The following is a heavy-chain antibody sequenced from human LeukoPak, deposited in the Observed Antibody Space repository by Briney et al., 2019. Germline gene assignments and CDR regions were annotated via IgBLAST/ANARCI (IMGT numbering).Heavy chain of an antibody. Sequence: VASVKVSCKTSGYSFTDYYMHWVRQAPGQGLEWMGWINPNSGGTSSEQKFQGRVTMTRDTSISTVYMEVSWLTSDDTAIYYCARADRLHGGPYLIGPWGQGTLVTVSS. CDR1: GYSFTDYY. CDR3: ARADRLHGGPYLIGP. D-gene: IGHD2-21*01. CDR2: INPNSGGT. J-gene: IGHJ5*02. V-gene: IGHV1-2*02.